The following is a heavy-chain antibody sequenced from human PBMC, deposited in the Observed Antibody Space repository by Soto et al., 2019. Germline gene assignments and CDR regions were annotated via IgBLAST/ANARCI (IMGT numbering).Heavy chain of an antibody. CDR1: GGSISSSNW. CDR2: IYHSGST. D-gene: IGHD6-13*01. V-gene: IGHV4-4*02. J-gene: IGHJ4*02. CDR3: ARIAEAGTNFDY. Sequence: SETLSLTCAVSGGSISSSNWWSWVRQPPGKGLEWIGEIYHSGSTNYNPSLKSRVTISVGKSKNQFSLKLSSVTAADTAVYYCARIAEAGTNFDYWGQGTLVTVSS.